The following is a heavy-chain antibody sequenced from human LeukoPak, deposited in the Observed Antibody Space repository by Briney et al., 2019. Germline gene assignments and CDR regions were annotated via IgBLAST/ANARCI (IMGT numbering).Heavy chain of an antibody. J-gene: IGHJ4*02. CDR1: GFTFSTYG. Sequence: GGSLRLSCAASGFTFSTYGMHCVRQAPGKGLEWVALITYDGYYKYYSDSVKGRFTISSDTSKNTLSLQMNSLRAEDTAVYYCARDLSPVVRASPMGYWGQGTLVTVSS. CDR3: ARDLSPVVRASPMGY. D-gene: IGHD3-10*01. CDR2: ITYDGYYK. V-gene: IGHV3-30*03.